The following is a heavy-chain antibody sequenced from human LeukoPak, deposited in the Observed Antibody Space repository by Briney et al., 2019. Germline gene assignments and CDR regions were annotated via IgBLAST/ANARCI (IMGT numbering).Heavy chain of an antibody. CDR1: GFTFSSYS. J-gene: IGHJ6*03. V-gene: IGHV3-21*04. CDR3: AKDEREGQQLLFRYYYMDV. D-gene: IGHD6-13*01. CDR2: ISSSSYI. Sequence: GGSLRLSCAASGFTFSSYSMNWVRQAPGKGLEWVSSISSSSYIYYADSVKGRFTISRDNAKNSLYLQMNSLRAEDTAVYYCAKDEREGQQLLFRYYYMDVWGKGTTVTVSS.